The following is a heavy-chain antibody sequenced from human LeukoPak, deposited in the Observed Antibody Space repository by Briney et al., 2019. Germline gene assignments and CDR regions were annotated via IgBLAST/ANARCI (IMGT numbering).Heavy chain of an antibody. CDR2: INPSGGST. D-gene: IGHD2-2*01. Sequence: ASVKVSCKASGYTFTSYYMHWVRQAPGQGLEWMGIINPSGGSTSYAQKFQGRVTMTRDTSTSTVYMELSSLRSEDTAVYYCARRPYCSSTSCFRFDPWGQGTLVTVSS. CDR1: GYTFTSYY. J-gene: IGHJ5*02. V-gene: IGHV1-46*01. CDR3: ARRPYCSSTSCFRFDP.